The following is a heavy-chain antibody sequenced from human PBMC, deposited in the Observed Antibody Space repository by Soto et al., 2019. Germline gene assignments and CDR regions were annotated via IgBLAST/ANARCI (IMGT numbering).Heavy chain of an antibody. D-gene: IGHD1-26*01. V-gene: IGHV3-23*01. CDR3: AKIVGATLVGVIFDS. CDR1: GFSFTSYA. CDR2: ISASAGTS. Sequence: EVQLLDSGGGLVQPGGSLRLSCAASGFSFTSYAMGWVRQAPGKGLEWVSAISASAGTSYYADSVKGRFTISRDNSNNTVSLQLNSLRPEDTAIFYCAKIVGATLVGVIFDSWGQGTLVTVSS. J-gene: IGHJ5*01.